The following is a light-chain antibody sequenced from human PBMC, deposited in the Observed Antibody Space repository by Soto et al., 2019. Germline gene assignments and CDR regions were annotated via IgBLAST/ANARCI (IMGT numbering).Light chain of an antibody. CDR3: QQYGRSKRWT. J-gene: IGKJ1*01. V-gene: IGKV3-20*01. Sequence: EIVMTQSPATLSVSPGERATLSCRASQSISSNLAWYQQKPGQAPRLLIYGASSRATGMPDRFSGSGSGTDFNLNISRVEPEDFAMYYCQQYGRSKRWTFGQGTKVDI. CDR2: GAS. CDR1: QSISSN.